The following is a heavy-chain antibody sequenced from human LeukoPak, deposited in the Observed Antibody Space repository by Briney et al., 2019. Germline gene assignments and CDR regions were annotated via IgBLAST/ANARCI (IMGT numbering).Heavy chain of an antibody. D-gene: IGHD3-10*01. CDR1: GGSISSYY. CDR2: IYTSGST. V-gene: IGHV4-4*07. Sequence: PSETLSLTCTVSGGSISSYYWSWIRQPAGKGLEWIGRIYTSGSTNYNPSLKSRVTMSVDTSKNQFSLKLSSVTAADTAVYYCARDSPKEVRGANNRLGYYYYMDVWGKETTVTISS. J-gene: IGHJ6*03. CDR3: ARDSPKEVRGANNRLGYYYYMDV.